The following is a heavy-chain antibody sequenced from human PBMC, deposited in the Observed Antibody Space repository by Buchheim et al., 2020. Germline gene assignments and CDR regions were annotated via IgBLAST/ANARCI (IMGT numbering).Heavy chain of an antibody. CDR1: GGSISSTGHY. V-gene: IGHV4-31*03. CDR2: IHYSGST. D-gene: IGHD3-22*01. CDR3: ARAPSSVYCSMDC. J-gene: IGHJ4*02. Sequence: QVQLQESGPGLVKPSETLSLTCNVSGGSISSTGHYWTWIRQHPGKGLEWIGYIHYSGSTYYNPSLESRLTISVDTSKNQFSLNLTSVTAADTAVYYCARAPSSVYCSMDCWGQGTL.